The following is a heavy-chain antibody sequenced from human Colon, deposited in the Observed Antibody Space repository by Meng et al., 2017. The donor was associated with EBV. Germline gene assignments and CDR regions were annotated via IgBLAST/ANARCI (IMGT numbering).Heavy chain of an antibody. V-gene: IGHV4-4*02. CDR3: ARDGGVTHIP. D-gene: IGHD2-8*02. Sequence: QALLQGSGAGLVTPSCNLSFTCCVSGTSISTYHWWSWIRPSPGEGLEGIGAIYHNGQTNYNPSLKSRVSMSVDESKNEFSLNLKSVTAADTAVYYCARDGGVTHIPWGQGVLVTVSS. CDR2: IYHNGQT. CDR1: GTSISTYHW. J-gene: IGHJ5*02.